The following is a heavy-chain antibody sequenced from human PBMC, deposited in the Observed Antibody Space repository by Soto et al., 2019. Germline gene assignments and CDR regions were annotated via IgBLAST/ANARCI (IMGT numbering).Heavy chain of an antibody. CDR2: ITAFNGNT. J-gene: IGHJ4*02. CDR1: GYTFTDYG. D-gene: IGHD3-3*01. CDR3: ARISQSDFWSGYYYFFDY. V-gene: IGHV1-18*01. Sequence: QVPLVQSGAEVEKPGASVKVSCKASGYTFTDYGISWVRQAPGQGLQWMGWITAFNGNTKYAQQFQGRVTMTTDTSTSTAYMELRSVESDDTAVYYCARISQSDFWSGYYYFFDYWGQGTLVTVSS.